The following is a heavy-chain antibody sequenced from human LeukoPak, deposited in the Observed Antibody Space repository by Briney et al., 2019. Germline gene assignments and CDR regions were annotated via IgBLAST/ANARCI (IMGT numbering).Heavy chain of an antibody. Sequence: ASVKVSCKASGYTFTSYGISWVRQAPGQGLEWMGWISAYNGNTNYAQKLQGRVTMTTDTSTSTAYMELRSLRSDDTAVYYCARDRASVLRYFDWLLRGYYYYGMDVWGQGTTVTVSS. V-gene: IGHV1-18*01. CDR3: ARDRASVLRYFDWLLRGYYYYGMDV. J-gene: IGHJ6*02. CDR2: ISAYNGNT. CDR1: GYTFTSYG. D-gene: IGHD3-9*01.